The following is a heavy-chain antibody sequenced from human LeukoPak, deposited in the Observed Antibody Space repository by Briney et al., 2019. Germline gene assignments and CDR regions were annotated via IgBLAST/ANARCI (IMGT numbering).Heavy chain of an antibody. D-gene: IGHD5-18*01. CDR1: GGSISSYY. CDR3: ARAILYSYGWDY. J-gene: IGHJ4*02. Sequence: WETLSLTCSVSGGSISSYYWSWIRQPPAEGLEWIGYIYYSGSTNYNPSLKSRVTISVDTSKNQFSLKLSSVTAADTAVYYCARAILYSYGWDYWGQGTLVTVSS. CDR2: IYYSGST. V-gene: IGHV4-59*01.